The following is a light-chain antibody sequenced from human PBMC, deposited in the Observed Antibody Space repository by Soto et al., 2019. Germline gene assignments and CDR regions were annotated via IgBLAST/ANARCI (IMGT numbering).Light chain of an antibody. J-gene: IGKJ4*01. CDR2: GTS. CDR1: QSISSN. Sequence: EIVMTQSPATLSVSPGEGATLSCRASQSISSNVAWYQQKPGQAPRLLIYGTSTRVTGIPARFSGSGSGTEFTLTIGSLQSEDFAVYYCQQYHKWPPFTFGGGTKVDI. V-gene: IGKV3-15*01. CDR3: QQYHKWPPFT.